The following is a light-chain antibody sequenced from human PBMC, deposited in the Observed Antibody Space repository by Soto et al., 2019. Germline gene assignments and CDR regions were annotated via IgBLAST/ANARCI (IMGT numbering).Light chain of an antibody. CDR1: SSDVGAYNY. CDR2: EVS. V-gene: IGLV2-14*01. CDR3: SSSTASSTRV. Sequence: QSALTQPASVSGSPGQSITISCTGTSSDVGAYNYVSWYQQHPGKAPKLMIYEVSNRPSGVSNRFSGSKSGNTASLPISGLQAEDEADYYCSSSTASSTRVFGGGTELTVL. J-gene: IGLJ3*02.